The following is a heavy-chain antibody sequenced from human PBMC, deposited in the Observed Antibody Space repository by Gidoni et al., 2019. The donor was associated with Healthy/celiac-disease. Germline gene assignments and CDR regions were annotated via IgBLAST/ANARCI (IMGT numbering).Heavy chain of an antibody. J-gene: IGHJ3*02. D-gene: IGHD1-26*01. V-gene: IGHV1-69*01. CDR2: IIPIFGTA. Sequence: QVQLVQSGAEVKKPGSSVTVSCKASGAPFRSSPISWVRQAPGQGLEWMGGIIPIFGTANYAQKFQGRVTITADESTSTAYMELSSLRSEDTAVYYCARDLGELTGHGRDALDIWGQGTMVTVSS. CDR3: ARDLGELTGHGRDALDI. CDR1: GAPFRSSP.